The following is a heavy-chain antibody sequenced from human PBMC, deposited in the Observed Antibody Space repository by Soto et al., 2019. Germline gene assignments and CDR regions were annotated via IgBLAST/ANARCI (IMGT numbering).Heavy chain of an antibody. J-gene: IGHJ4*02. CDR3: ARVVAMGYYDSSGLDY. CDR2: IIPIFGTA. Sequence: SVKVSCKASGGTFSSYAISWVRQAPGQGLEWMGGIIPIFGTANYAQKFQGRVTITADESTSTAYMELSSLRSEDTAVYYCARVVAMGYYDSSGLDYWGQGTLVTVSS. CDR1: GGTFSSYA. D-gene: IGHD3-22*01. V-gene: IGHV1-69*13.